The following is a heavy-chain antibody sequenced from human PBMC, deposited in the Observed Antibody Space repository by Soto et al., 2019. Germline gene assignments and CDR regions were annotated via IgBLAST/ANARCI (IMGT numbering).Heavy chain of an antibody. V-gene: IGHV4-30-2*01. CDR1: GGAISSGGDS. J-gene: IGHJ6*02. D-gene: IGHD6-13*01. CDR2: IYHSVST. CDR3: ARKRRSSCSYYYHGTDV. Sequence: PSETRSLTCDVSGGAISSGGDSWSWIQHPPGKGLEWIGYIYHSVSTYYNPSLKSRVTISVDRSKNQFSLKLSSVTAADTAVYSRARKRRSSCSYYYHGTDVWDQGSTVTASS.